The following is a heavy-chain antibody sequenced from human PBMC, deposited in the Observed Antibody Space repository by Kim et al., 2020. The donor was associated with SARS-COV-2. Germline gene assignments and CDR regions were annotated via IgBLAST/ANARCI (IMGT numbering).Heavy chain of an antibody. CDR3: ARGGFAYSSSSQYYYMDV. J-gene: IGHJ6*03. CDR2: INHSGST. CDR1: GGSFSGYH. D-gene: IGHD6-6*01. Sequence: SETLSLTCAVYGGSFSGYHWSWIRQPPGKGLEWIGEINHSGSTNYNPSLKSRVTISVDTSKNQFSLKLSSVTAADTAVYLCARGGFAYSSSSQYYYMDVWGKGTTVTVSS. V-gene: IGHV4-34*01.